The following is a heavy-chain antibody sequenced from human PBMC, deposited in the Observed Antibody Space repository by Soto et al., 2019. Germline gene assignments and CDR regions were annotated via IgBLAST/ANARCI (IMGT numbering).Heavy chain of an antibody. D-gene: IGHD4-17*01. Sequence: GASVKVSCKASGGTFSSYAISWVRQAPGQGLEWMGGIIPIFGSTSYAQKFQGRVTMTRDTSTSTVYMELSSLRSEDTAVYYCARDLTTVTLGYWGQGTLVTVSS. V-gene: IGHV1-69*05. CDR3: ARDLTTVTLGY. CDR1: GGTFSSYA. CDR2: IIPIFGST. J-gene: IGHJ4*02.